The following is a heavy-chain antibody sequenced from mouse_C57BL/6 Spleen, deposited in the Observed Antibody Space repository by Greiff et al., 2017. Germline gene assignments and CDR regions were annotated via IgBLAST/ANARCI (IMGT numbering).Heavy chain of an antibody. Sequence: EVQLQESGGGLVQPGGSLSLSCAASGFTFTDYYMSWVRQPPGKALEWLGFIRNKANGYTTEYNASVKGRLPISRDNSQSISYLQMNDLSTEDSATYYGERYKGTTVVDAMDYWGQGTSVTVSS. CDR3: ERYKGTTVVDAMDY. D-gene: IGHD1-1*01. V-gene: IGHV7-3*01. CDR1: GFTFTDYY. CDR2: IRNKANGYTT. J-gene: IGHJ4*01.